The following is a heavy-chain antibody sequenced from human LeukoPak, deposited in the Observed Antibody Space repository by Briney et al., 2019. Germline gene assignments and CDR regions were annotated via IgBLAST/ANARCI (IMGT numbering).Heavy chain of an antibody. CDR1: GGSFSGYY. V-gene: IGHV4-34*01. D-gene: IGHD6-13*01. J-gene: IGHJ3*02. Sequence: SETLSLTCAVYGGSFSGYYWSWIRQPPGKGLEWIGEINHSGSTNYNPSLKSRVTISVDTSKNQSSLKLSSVTAADTAVYYCARGSRSAAGKDAFDIWGQGTMVTVSS. CDR2: INHSGST. CDR3: ARGSRSAAGKDAFDI.